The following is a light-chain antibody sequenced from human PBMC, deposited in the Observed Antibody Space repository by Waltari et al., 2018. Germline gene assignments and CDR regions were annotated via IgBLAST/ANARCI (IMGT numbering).Light chain of an antibody. CDR1: QDISNY. V-gene: IGKV1-33*01. CDR2: DAS. Sequence: DIQMTQSPSSLSASVGDRVTTTCQASQDISNYLNWYQQKPGKAPKLLIYDASNLETGVPSRFSGSGSGTDFTFTISSLQLEDIATYYCQQYDNLPFTFGPGTKVDIK. J-gene: IGKJ3*01. CDR3: QQYDNLPFT.